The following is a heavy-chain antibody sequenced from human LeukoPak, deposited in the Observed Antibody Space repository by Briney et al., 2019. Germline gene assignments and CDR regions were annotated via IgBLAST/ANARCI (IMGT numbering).Heavy chain of an antibody. CDR1: GGSITSSNW. CDR2: IYHSGST. D-gene: IGHD2-8*01. Sequence: PSETLSLTCAVSGGSITSSNWWNWVRQPPGKGLEWIGEIYHSGSTNYNPSLKSRVTISVDKSKNQFSLKLSSVTAADTAVYYCARAQYCTNGVCSTFDYWGQGTLVTVSS. J-gene: IGHJ4*02. CDR3: ARAQYCTNGVCSTFDY. V-gene: IGHV4-4*02.